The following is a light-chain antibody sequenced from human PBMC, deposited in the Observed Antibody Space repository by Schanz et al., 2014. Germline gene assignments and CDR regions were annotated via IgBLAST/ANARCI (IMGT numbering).Light chain of an antibody. Sequence: QSALTQPASVSGSPGQSITISCTGTSSDVGGYNYVSWYQQHPGKAPKLMIYDVSDRPSGVSNRFSGSKSGNTASLAISGLQAEDEADYYCSSYTSTGTVVFGGGTKL. V-gene: IGLV2-14*01. CDR2: DVS. J-gene: IGLJ2*01. CDR1: SSDVGGYNY. CDR3: SSYTSTGTVV.